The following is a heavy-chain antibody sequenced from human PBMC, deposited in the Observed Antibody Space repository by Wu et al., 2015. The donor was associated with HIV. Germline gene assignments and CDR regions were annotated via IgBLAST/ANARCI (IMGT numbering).Heavy chain of an antibody. CDR2: MNPNSGNT. J-gene: IGHJ4*02. CDR3: ARGWYGVFDF. Sequence: QVQLVQSGAEVKKPGASVKVSCKASGYTFTNYNINWVRQATGQGLEWMGWMNPNSGNTGYTQKFQDRVIMTRNTSISTAYMELSSLRSEDTATYYCARGWYGVFDFWGQGTLVTVSS. CDR1: GYTFTNYN. D-gene: IGHD2-15*01. V-gene: IGHV1-8*01.